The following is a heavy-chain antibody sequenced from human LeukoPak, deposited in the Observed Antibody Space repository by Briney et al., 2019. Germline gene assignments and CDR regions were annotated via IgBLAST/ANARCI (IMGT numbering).Heavy chain of an antibody. J-gene: IGHJ6*03. CDR2: INPNSDGT. D-gene: IGHD2-2*01. CDR3: ARKSLGYCSSTSCYGNMDV. V-gene: IGHV1-2*02. Sequence: ASVKVSCKASGYTFTGYYMRWVRQAPGQGLEWMGWINPNSDGTNYAQKFQGRVTMTRDTSISTAYMELSRLRSDDTAVYYCARKSLGYCSSTSCYGNMDVWGKGTTVTVSS. CDR1: GYTFTGYY.